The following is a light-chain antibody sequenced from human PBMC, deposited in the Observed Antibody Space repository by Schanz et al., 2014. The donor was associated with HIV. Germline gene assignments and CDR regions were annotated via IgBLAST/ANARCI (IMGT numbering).Light chain of an antibody. J-gene: IGLJ2*01. V-gene: IGLV2-23*02. CDR3: CSYAGTSTFVV. Sequence: QSALTQPPSASGSRGQSVTISCTGTSSDVGSYNLVSWYQQHPGKAPKLMIYDVTNRPSGVSNRFSGSKSGNTASLTFSGLQAEDEADYYCCSYAGTSTFVVFGGGTKLTVL. CDR1: SSDVGSYNL. CDR2: DVT.